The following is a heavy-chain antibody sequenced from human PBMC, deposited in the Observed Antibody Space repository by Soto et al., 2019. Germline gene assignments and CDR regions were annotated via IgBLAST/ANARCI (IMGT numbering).Heavy chain of an antibody. D-gene: IGHD1-7*01. V-gene: IGHV3-15*01. CDR3: RRDWDYPVL. Sequence: GSLRLSCAASGFTFATTWMSWVRQAPGKGLEWVGRVRSKADGGTTDYAAPVKGRFTISRDDSENTLYLQMNSLKIDDTAVYYCRRDWDYPVLWGQGTLVTV. CDR1: GFTFATTW. CDR2: VRSKADGGTT. J-gene: IGHJ4*02.